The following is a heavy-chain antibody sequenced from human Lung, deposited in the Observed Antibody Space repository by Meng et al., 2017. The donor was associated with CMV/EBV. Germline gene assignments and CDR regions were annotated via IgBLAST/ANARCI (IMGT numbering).Heavy chain of an antibody. J-gene: IGHJ6*02. CDR3: AKYYYGLDV. Sequence: GGSXRPSCAASGFTFDDYAMHWVRQAPGKGLEWVYLISWDGGSTYYADSVKGRFTISRDNSKSSLYLQMNGLRAEDTALYHCAKYYYGLDVWGQGTTVTVSS. V-gene: IGHV3-43D*03. CDR1: GFTFDDYA. CDR2: ISWDGGST.